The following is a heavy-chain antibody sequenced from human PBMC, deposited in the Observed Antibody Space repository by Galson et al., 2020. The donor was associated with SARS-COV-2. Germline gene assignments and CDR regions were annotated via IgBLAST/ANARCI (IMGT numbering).Heavy chain of an antibody. J-gene: IGHJ6*02. CDR1: VGSISSGGYS. V-gene: IGHV4-30-2*01. D-gene: IGHD4-17*01. Sequence: SQTLSPTCAVSVGSISSGGYSWSWIRQPPGKGLEWIGYISHTGSTYYNPSLTSRVTLSVYRSKNQFSLKLGSVTAADTAVYYCARDLYGVGSPCMDVWGQGTTVTVSS. CDR3: ARDLYGVGSPCMDV. CDR2: ISHTGST.